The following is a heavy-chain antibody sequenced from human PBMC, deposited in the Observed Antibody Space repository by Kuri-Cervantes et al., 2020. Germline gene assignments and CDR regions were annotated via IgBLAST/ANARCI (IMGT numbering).Heavy chain of an antibody. CDR3: ARTPWAAAGRIWFDP. CDR1: GFSLTTGGVG. Sequence: SGPTLVKPTQTLTLTCTFSGFSLTTGGVGVGWIRQPPGKALEWLARIDWDDDKYYSTSLKTRLTISKDTSKNQVVLTMTNMDPVDTATYYCARTPWAAAGRIWFDPWGQGTLVTVSS. CDR2: IDWDDDK. V-gene: IGHV2-70*11. D-gene: IGHD6-13*01. J-gene: IGHJ5*02.